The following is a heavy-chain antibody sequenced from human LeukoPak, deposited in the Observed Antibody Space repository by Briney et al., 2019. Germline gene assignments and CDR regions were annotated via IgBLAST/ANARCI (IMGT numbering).Heavy chain of an antibody. D-gene: IGHD3-3*02. Sequence: GSLRLSCAASGFTFSSYDMTWVRQAPGKGLEWVAHISYDGSSRYNEDSVKGRFTISRDDSKNTLYLQMNSLRAEDTAVYYCARAFLERSLKFYMDVWGKGTTVTVSS. J-gene: IGHJ6*03. CDR1: GFTFSSYD. V-gene: IGHV3-30*03. CDR2: ISYDGSSR. CDR3: ARAFLERSLKFYMDV.